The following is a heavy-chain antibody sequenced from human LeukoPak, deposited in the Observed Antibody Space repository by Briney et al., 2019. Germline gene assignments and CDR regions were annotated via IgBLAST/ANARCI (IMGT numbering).Heavy chain of an antibody. CDR2: IYYSGST. Sequence: SETLSHTCTVSGGSISSSSYYWGWIRQPPGKGLEWIGSIYYSGSTYYNPSLKSRVTISVDTSKNQFSLKLSSVTAADTAVYYCARLGREMALDYWGQGTLVTVSS. CDR3: ARLGREMALDY. D-gene: IGHD5-24*01. J-gene: IGHJ4*02. V-gene: IGHV4-39*01. CDR1: GGSISSSSYY.